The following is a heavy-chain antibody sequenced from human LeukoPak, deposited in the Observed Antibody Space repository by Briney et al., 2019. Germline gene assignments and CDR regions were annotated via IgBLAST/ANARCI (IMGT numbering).Heavy chain of an antibody. D-gene: IGHD3-3*01. CDR2: IHYKGAT. CDR3: ARGILGSFYFDV. V-gene: IGHV4-34*01. CDR1: GGSFSGYY. J-gene: IGHJ2*01. Sequence: SETLSLTCAVSGGSFSGYYWSWIRQSPGKGLEWIVEIHYKGATSHKPSLESRVTISGDTSKNQISLKVTSVTAADTAVYYCARGILGSFYFDVWGRGTLVTVSS.